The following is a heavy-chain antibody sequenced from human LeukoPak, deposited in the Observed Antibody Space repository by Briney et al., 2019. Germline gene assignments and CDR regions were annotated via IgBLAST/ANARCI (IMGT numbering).Heavy chain of an antibody. CDR1: GGSISSYY. D-gene: IGHD3-3*01. J-gene: IGHJ4*02. CDR2: IYTSGST. V-gene: IGHV4-4*07. CDR3: VREGPVRFLEQIDY. Sequence: SETLSLTCTVSGGSISSYYWSWIRQPAGKGLEWIGRIYTSGSTNYNPSLKSRVIISIDTSKNQFSLQLSSVTAADTAVYYCVREGPVRFLEQIDYWGQGTLVTVSS.